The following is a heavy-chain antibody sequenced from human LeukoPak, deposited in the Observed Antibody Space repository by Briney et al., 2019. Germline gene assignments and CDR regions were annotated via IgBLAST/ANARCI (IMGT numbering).Heavy chain of an antibody. J-gene: IGHJ4*02. V-gene: IGHV3-30*02. CDR3: AKGRPEQLLWFDY. D-gene: IGHD6-6*01. CDR1: GFTFSSYG. Sequence: PGGSLRLSCAASGFTFSSYGMHWVRQAPGKGLEWVAFIRYDGSNKYYADSVKGRFTISRDNSKNTLYLQMNSLRAEATAVYYCAKGRPEQLLWFDYWGQGTLVTVSS. CDR2: IRYDGSNK.